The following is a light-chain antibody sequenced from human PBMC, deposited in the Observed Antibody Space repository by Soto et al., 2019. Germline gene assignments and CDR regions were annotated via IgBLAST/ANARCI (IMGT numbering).Light chain of an antibody. J-gene: IGKJ1*01. Sequence: EIVLTQSPATLSLSPGERATLSCRASQSVSSYLAWYQQKPGQAPRLLIYDASTRATGIPARFSGSGSGTEFTLTISSLQSEDFAVYYCQQYNNWPRTFGQGTKVDI. V-gene: IGKV3-15*01. CDR2: DAS. CDR3: QQYNNWPRT. CDR1: QSVSSY.